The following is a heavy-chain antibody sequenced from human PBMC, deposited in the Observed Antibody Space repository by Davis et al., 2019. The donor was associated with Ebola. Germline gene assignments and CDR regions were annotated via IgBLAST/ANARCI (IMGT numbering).Heavy chain of an antibody. D-gene: IGHD3-22*01. CDR1: GGSISSYY. Sequence: SETLSLTCTVSGGSISSYYWSWIRQPPGKGLEWIGEINHSGSTNYNPSLKSRVTISVDTSKNQFSLKLSSVTAADTAVYYCARGPYGYYDSSGYYGTFFDYWGQGTLVTVSS. CDR2: INHSGST. V-gene: IGHV4-34*01. CDR3: ARGPYGYYDSSGYYGTFFDY. J-gene: IGHJ4*02.